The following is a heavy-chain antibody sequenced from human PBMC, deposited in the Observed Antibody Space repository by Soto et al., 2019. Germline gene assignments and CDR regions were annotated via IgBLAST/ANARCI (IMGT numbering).Heavy chain of an antibody. CDR2: IYSTGTT. CDR1: GDSISSSSYY. D-gene: IGHD2-15*01. CDR3: ARHAHNIVAASVDY. Sequence: SETLSLTCNVFGDSISSSSYYWGWIRQTPGKGLEWIGSIYSTGTTHYNPSLKSRLAISVDTSKNQFSLTLTSVTAADTAVYYCARHAHNIVAASVDYWGQGTLVTVSS. J-gene: IGHJ4*02. V-gene: IGHV4-39*01.